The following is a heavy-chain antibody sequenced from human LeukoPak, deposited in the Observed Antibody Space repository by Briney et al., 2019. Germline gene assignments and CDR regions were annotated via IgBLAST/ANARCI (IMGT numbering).Heavy chain of an antibody. D-gene: IGHD3-10*01. CDR1: GFTFSNYA. V-gene: IGHV3-23*01. Sequence: PGGSLRLSCAASGFTFSNYAMSWVRQAPGKGLEWVSTITNSGSNTYYADSVKGRFTISRDNSKNTLYLQMSSPRAEDTAVYYCAKGFGSLDYWGQGTLVTVSS. CDR3: AKGFGSLDY. J-gene: IGHJ4*02. CDR2: ITNSGSNT.